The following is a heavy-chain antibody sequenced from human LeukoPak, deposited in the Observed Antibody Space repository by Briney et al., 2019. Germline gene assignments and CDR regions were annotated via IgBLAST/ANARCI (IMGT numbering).Heavy chain of an antibody. CDR1: GYTFSDYY. D-gene: IGHD4-11*01. V-gene: IGHV1-2*02. Sequence: ASVKVSCKTSGYTFSDYYIHWVRQAPGQGLEWMGWINPNSGETKSAQKFQGRVTMTGDTSISTAYMELRRVTSDDTAVYYCARDRDYSNTERGFDSWDQGTLVTVSS. CDR3: ARDRDYSNTERGFDS. J-gene: IGHJ4*02. CDR2: INPNSGET.